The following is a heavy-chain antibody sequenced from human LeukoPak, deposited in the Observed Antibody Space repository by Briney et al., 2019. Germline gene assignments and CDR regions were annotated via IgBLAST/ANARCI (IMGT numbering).Heavy chain of an antibody. Sequence: SEILSLTCAVYGGSFSGYYWSWIRQPPGKGLEWIGEINHSGSTNYNPSLKSRVTISVDTSKNQFSLKLSSVTAADTAVYYCARDATYYDFWSGYYTYYFDYWGQGTLVTVSS. V-gene: IGHV4-34*01. J-gene: IGHJ4*02. CDR2: INHSGST. D-gene: IGHD3-3*01. CDR3: ARDATYYDFWSGYYTYYFDY. CDR1: GGSFSGYY.